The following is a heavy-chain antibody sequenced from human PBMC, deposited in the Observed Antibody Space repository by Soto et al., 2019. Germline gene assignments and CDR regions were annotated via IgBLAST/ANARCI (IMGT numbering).Heavy chain of an antibody. CDR1: GFSVSASS. CDR3: ARVNTSLVDHFDC. V-gene: IGHV3-53*01. D-gene: IGHD5-18*01. J-gene: IGHJ4*02. Sequence: AGGSLRLSXVVSGFSVSASSMFWVRQATGKGLEWVSLILRSGATNNADSVKGRFTTSLDKSKNKLYLHMNAVRVEDTAVYYCARVNTSLVDHFDCWGQGTLVTVSS. CDR2: ILRSGAT.